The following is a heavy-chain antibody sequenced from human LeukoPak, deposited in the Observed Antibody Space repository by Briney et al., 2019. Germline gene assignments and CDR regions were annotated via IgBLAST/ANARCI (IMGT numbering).Heavy chain of an antibody. V-gene: IGHV3-53*01. J-gene: IGHJ1*01. D-gene: IGHD3-9*01. Sequence: GGSLRLSCAASGFTVGSNYMSWVRQAPGKGLEWVSVIYSGGSTYYADPVKGRFTISRDNSKNTLYLQMNSLRAEDTAVYYCARAATYYDILTGYSTTYFQHWGQGTLVTVSS. CDR1: GFTVGSNY. CDR3: ARAATYYDILTGYSTTYFQH. CDR2: IYSGGST.